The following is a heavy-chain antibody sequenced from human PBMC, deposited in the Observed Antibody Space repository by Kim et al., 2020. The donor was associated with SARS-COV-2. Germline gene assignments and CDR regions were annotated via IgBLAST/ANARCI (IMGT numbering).Heavy chain of an antibody. CDR2: INTNTGNP. CDR3: ARKRRLGIAARLDWFDP. D-gene: IGHD6-6*01. J-gene: IGHJ5*02. CDR1: GYTFTSYA. V-gene: IGHV7-4-1*02. Sequence: ASVKVSCKASGYTFTSYAMNCVRQAPGQGLEWMGWINTNTGNPTYAQGFTGRFVFSLDTSVSTAYLQISSLKAEDTAVYYCARKRRLGIAARLDWFDPWGQGTLVTVSS.